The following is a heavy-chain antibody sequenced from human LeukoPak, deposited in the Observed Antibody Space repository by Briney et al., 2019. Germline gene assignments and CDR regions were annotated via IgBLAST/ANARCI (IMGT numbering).Heavy chain of an antibody. V-gene: IGHV3-48*03. Sequence: GGSLRLSCAASGFTFSSYEMNWVRQAPGKGLEWVSYISSSGSTIYYADSVKGRFTISRDNSKNTLYLQMNSLRAEDTAVYYCAKDAGLWFGEQNDYWGQGTLVTVSS. D-gene: IGHD3-10*01. CDR1: GFTFSSYE. J-gene: IGHJ4*02. CDR2: ISSSGSTI. CDR3: AKDAGLWFGEQNDY.